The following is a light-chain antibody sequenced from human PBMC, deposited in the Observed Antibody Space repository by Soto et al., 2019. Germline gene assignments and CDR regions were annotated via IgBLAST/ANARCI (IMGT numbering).Light chain of an antibody. CDR3: QKYNSYPWK. CDR2: KAS. Sequence: DIQMTHSPSSLSASVLYRVTITCRASYNIRNSLNWYQQKPGKAPKLLIYKASTLESGVPSNFSGSGSGTEFTLTISSLQPEDFATYYCQKYNSYPWKFGQGTKVDIK. CDR1: YNIRNS. J-gene: IGKJ1*01. V-gene: IGKV1-5*03.